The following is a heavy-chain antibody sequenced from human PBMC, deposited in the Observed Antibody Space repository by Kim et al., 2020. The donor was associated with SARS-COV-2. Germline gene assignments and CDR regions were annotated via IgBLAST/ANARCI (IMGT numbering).Heavy chain of an antibody. D-gene: IGHD3-10*01. Sequence: ASVKVSCKASGYTFTSYAMHWVRQAPGQSLEWMGWINAGTGNTKYSQKFQGRVTITRDRSATTTYMELSSLRSEDTAVYYCARGGSGTYRYFDLWGRGTPVTVSS. CDR2: INAGTGNT. CDR3: ARGGSGTYRYFDL. V-gene: IGHV1-3*01. J-gene: IGHJ2*01. CDR1: GYTFTSYA.